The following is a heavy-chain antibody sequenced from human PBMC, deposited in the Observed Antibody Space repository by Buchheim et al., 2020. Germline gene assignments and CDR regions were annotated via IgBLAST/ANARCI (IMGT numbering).Heavy chain of an antibody. J-gene: IGHJ4*02. V-gene: IGHV4-59*01. CDR1: GGSISSYY. Sequence: QVQLQESGPGLVKPSETLSLTCTVSGGSISSYYWSWIRQPPGKGLEWIGYIYYSGSPNYNPSLKSRVTLSVDTSKNQFSLKLSSVTAADTAVYYCAREMTTAQYYDSSGFDYWGQGTL. D-gene: IGHD3-22*01. CDR2: IYYSGSP. CDR3: AREMTTAQYYDSSGFDY.